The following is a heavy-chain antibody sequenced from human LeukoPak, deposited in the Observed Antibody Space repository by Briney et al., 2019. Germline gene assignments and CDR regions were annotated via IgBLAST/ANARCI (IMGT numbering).Heavy chain of an antibody. CDR1: GYTFTNYA. J-gene: IGHJ4*02. D-gene: IGHD5-12*01. Sequence: ASVTVSCKATGYTFTNYAISWVRQAPGQGLEWVGWISAYNGNTNYAQKLQGRVTMTTDTSTSTAYMDLRSLRSDDTAVYYCARVRNSGFRYVDSWGQGTLVTVSS. CDR2: ISAYNGNT. CDR3: ARVRNSGFRYVDS. V-gene: IGHV1-18*01.